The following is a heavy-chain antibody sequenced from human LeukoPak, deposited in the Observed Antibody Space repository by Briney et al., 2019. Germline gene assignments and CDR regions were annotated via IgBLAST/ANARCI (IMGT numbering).Heavy chain of an antibody. CDR3: ARIYSGYDLSGVGIDY. CDR2: IYTSRST. J-gene: IGHJ4*02. Sequence: SQTLSLTCTVSGGSISSGSYYWSWIRQPAGKGLEWIGRIYTSRSTNYNLSLKSRVTISVDTSKNQFSLKLSSVTAADTAVYYCARIYSGYDLSGVGIDYWGQGTLVTDSS. CDR1: GGSISSGSYY. D-gene: IGHD5-12*01. V-gene: IGHV4-61*02.